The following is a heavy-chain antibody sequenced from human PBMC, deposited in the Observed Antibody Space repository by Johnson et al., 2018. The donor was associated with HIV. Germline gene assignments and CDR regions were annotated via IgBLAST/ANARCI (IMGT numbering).Heavy chain of an antibody. CDR2: ISWNSGRT. J-gene: IGHJ3*01. V-gene: IGHV3-9*01. CDR3: AKDTRRKLVMITFGGVIAYH. CDR1: GFIFDDYA. Sequence: VQLVESGGGLVQPGRSLRLSCAASGFIFDDYAMHWVRQAPGKGLEWVSGISWNSGRTAYADSVGGRFTISRDNAKNSLYMQMNSLRAEDTALYYCAKDTRRKLVMITFGGVIAYHWGQGTMVTVSS. D-gene: IGHD3-16*02.